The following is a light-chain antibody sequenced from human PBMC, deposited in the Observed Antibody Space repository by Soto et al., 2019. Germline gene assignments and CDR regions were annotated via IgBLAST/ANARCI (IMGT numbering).Light chain of an antibody. J-gene: IGKJ5*01. V-gene: IGKV3-15*01. CDR1: QSVGSN. Sequence: EIVMTQSPATLSVSPGDRATLSCRASQSVGSNLAWYQQKAGQAPRLLIYDVSTRATGVPVRFGGSGSGTEFTLTISSQQSEDFAVYYCQQYNNWPPWITFGQGTRLEIK. CDR2: DVS. CDR3: QQYNNWPPWIT.